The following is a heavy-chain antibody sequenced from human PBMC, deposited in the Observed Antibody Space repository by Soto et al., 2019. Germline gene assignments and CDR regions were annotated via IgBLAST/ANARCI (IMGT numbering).Heavy chain of an antibody. J-gene: IGHJ6*02. Sequence: PGGSLRLSCAASGFTFSSYAMSWVRQAPGKGLEWVSAISGSGGSTYYADSVKGRFTSSRDNSKNTLYLKMNSLRAEDTAVYYCAKLESGSYYYYYGMDVWGQGTTVTVSS. CDR1: GFTFSSYA. D-gene: IGHD1-26*01. V-gene: IGHV3-23*01. CDR2: ISGSGGST. CDR3: AKLESGSYYYYYGMDV.